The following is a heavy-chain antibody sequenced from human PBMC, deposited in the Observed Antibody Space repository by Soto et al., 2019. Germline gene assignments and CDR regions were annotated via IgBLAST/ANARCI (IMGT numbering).Heavy chain of an antibody. J-gene: IGHJ4*02. V-gene: IGHV4-39*07. CDR1: SGSMSDGSFY. CDR2: MFHSGST. D-gene: IGHD2-15*01. Sequence: SETLSLTCTVSSGSMSDGSFYWGWIRQPPGKGLEFIGTMFHSGSTYYNPSLRRRVTISVDTSKNQFSLKLSSVTAADTAVYYCARDIGGSSEFDYWGQGTLVTVSS. CDR3: ARDIGGSSEFDY.